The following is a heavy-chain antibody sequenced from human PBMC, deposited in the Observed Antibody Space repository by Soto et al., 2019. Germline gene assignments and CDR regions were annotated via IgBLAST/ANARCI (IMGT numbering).Heavy chain of an antibody. J-gene: IGHJ4*02. CDR1: GLNFDDFA. Sequence: LRLSCVGTGLNFDDFAMHWVRQAPGKGLERVSGITWNSRVLAYADSVKGRFTISRDNARNSLYLQMDSLRDEDTALYYCAKGRYDFWSPYYFDSWGQGTLVTVSS. V-gene: IGHV3-9*01. CDR2: ITWNSRVL. CDR3: AKGRYDFWSPYYFDS. D-gene: IGHD3-3*01.